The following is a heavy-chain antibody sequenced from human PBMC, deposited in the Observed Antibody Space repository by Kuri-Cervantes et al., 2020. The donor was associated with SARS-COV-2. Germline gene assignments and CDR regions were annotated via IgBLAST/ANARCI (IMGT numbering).Heavy chain of an antibody. D-gene: IGHD2-21*01. J-gene: IGHJ4*02. CDR1: GFNFSRAD. Sequence: GESLKISCAVSGFNFSRADIHWVRQAPGKGLEWVAVISYDGKKKKCIGSGKGRLTISRDNSQNTVYLRVTNLRTEDTAMYYCATDHFGVHDFWGQGTLVTVSS. V-gene: IGHV3-30*03. CDR2: ISYDGKKK. CDR3: ATDHFGVHDF.